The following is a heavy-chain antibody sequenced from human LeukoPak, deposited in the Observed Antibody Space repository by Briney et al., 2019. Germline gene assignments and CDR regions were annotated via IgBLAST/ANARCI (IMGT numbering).Heavy chain of an antibody. J-gene: IGHJ4*02. Sequence: GGSLRLSCAASGFTFSSYAMHWVRQAPGKGLEWVAVISYDGSNKYYADSVKGRFTISRDNSKNTLYLQMNSLRAEDTAMYYGARVGMVYAIMEYYFDYWGQGTLVTVSS. D-gene: IGHD2-8*01. CDR1: GFTFSSYA. V-gene: IGHV3-30-3*01. CDR2: ISYDGSNK. CDR3: ARVGMVYAIMEYYFDY.